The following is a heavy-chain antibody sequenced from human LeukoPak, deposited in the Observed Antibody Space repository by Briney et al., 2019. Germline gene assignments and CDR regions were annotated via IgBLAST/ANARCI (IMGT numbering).Heavy chain of an antibody. CDR1: GFTFSRYS. Sequence: GGSLRLSCAASGFTFSRYSMNWVRQAPGKGLEWVSSISCTSSSIYYADSVKGRFTISRDNAKNSVYLQMSSLRAEDTAVYYCARDAYDYGSGSLESYYYYYMDVWGKGTTVTVSS. D-gene: IGHD3-10*01. CDR3: ARDAYDYGSGSLESYYYYYMDV. V-gene: IGHV3-21*06. J-gene: IGHJ6*03. CDR2: ISCTSSSI.